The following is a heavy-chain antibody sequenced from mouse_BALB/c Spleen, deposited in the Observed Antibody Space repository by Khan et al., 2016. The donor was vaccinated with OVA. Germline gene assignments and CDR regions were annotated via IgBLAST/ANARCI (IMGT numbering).Heavy chain of an antibody. V-gene: IGHV1-77*01. CDR2: IYPGSGNT. CDR1: GYTFTDYY. CDR3: ARSGIGSFAY. J-gene: IGHJ3*01. Sequence: QVQLKESGAELARPGASVKLSCKASGYTFTDYYINWVKQRTGQGLEWIGEIYPGSGNTYYNEKFKDKATLTEDKSSSTAFMQLNSLTSEDSSVYFCARSGIGSFAYWGQGTLVTVSA. D-gene: IGHD2-2*01.